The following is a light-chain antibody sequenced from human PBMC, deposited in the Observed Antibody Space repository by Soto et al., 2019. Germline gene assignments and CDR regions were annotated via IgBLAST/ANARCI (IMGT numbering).Light chain of an antibody. Sequence: QAVVTQPPSVSGAPGQRATISCTGSSSNIGAGYHVHWYQQLPGTAPKLLIYGNSNRPSGVPDRFSGSKSGTSASLAITGLQAKDEADYYCQSYDSSLSGPVVFGGGTKVTVL. CDR1: SSNIGAGYH. J-gene: IGLJ2*01. V-gene: IGLV1-40*01. CDR3: QSYDSSLSGPVV. CDR2: GNS.